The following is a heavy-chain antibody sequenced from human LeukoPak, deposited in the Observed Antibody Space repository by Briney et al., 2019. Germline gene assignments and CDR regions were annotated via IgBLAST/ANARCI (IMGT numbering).Heavy chain of an antibody. CDR1: SYTFTSYG. CDR2: ISGYNGNT. J-gene: IGHJ4*02. CDR3: ARAHQFHSVSIF. Sequence: ASVKVSCKASSYTFTSYGITWVRQAPGQGLEWMGWISGYNGNTNNAQKFQGRVTMTTDTSTSTAYMELRSLRSDDTAVYYCARAHQFHSVSIFWGQGTLVTVSS. D-gene: IGHD2/OR15-2a*01. V-gene: IGHV1-18*01.